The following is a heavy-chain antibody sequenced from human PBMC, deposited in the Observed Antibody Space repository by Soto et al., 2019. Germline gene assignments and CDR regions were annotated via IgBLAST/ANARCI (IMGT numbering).Heavy chain of an antibody. D-gene: IGHD2-2*01. CDR3: ATRRDASYYYGMDV. CDR1: GFTFSTYA. CDR2: ISGSGDNT. J-gene: IGHJ6*02. Sequence: GSLRLSCAASGFTFSTYAMSWVRQAPGKGLEWVSAISGSGDNTYYADSVKGRFTISRDNPKNTLFLQMNSLRAEDTAVYYCATRRDASYYYGMDVWGQGTTVTVSS. V-gene: IGHV3-23*01.